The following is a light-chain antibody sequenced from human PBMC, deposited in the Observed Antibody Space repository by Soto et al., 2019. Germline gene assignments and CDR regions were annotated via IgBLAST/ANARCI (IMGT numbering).Light chain of an antibody. Sequence: VVFTQSPGTLSLSPGERATLSCRASQSISSVFIAGSQQKPGQAPRLLRYGASTRATGIPDRFSGGGSGTDFTLPISRLEPEDFAVYYRHQYGSSTPLTFGGGTKVDIK. CDR3: HQYGSSTPLT. CDR2: GAS. J-gene: IGKJ4*01. V-gene: IGKV3-20*01. CDR1: QSISSVF.